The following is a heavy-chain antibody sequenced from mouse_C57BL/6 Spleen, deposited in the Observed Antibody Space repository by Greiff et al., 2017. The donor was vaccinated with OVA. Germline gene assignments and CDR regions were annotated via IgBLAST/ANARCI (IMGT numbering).Heavy chain of an antibody. J-gene: IGHJ2*01. CDR2: INPNNGGT. V-gene: IGHV1-26*01. CDR3: AGGTSTTVVAY. D-gene: IGHD1-1*01. CDR1: GYTFTDYY. Sequence: EVQLQQSGPELVKPGASVKISCKASGYTFTDYYMNWVKQSHGQSLEWIGDINPNNGGTSYNQKFKGKATLTVDKSSSTAYLELRSLTSEDSAVDDCAGGTSTTVVAYWGQGTTRTVSS.